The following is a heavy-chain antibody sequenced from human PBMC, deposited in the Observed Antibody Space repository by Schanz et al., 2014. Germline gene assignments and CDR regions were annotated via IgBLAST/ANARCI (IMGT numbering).Heavy chain of an antibody. CDR3: TKDKSQIAVAGLFDL. V-gene: IGHV3-30*02. CDR2: INSDGTKR. D-gene: IGHD6-19*01. J-gene: IGHJ4*02. CDR1: GFNFGSHG. Sequence: QVQLVESGGGVVQPGRSLRLSCAASGFNFGSHGMHWVRQAPGKGPEWVAFINSDGTKRFYADSVKSRFTISRDNAKNSLYLQMNSLRAEDTALYYCTKDKSQIAVAGLFDLWGQGTLVTVSS.